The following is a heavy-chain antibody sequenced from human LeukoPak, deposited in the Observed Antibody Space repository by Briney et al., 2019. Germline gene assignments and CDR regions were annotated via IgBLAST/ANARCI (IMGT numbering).Heavy chain of an antibody. Sequence: SETLSLTCTVSGGSISSSSYYWGWIRQPPGKGLEWIGYIYYSGSTNYNPSLKSRVTISVDTSKNQFSLKLSSVTAADTAVYYCARGGDCYDYWGQGTLVTVSS. CDR2: IYYSGST. CDR3: ARGGDCYDY. J-gene: IGHJ4*02. CDR1: GGSISSSSYY. V-gene: IGHV4-61*05. D-gene: IGHD2-21*01.